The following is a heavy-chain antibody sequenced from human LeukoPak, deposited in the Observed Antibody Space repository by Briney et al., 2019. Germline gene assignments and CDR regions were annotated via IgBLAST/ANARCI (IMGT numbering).Heavy chain of an antibody. CDR3: ATRSYYARGVYFDN. D-gene: IGHD3-10*01. V-gene: IGHV1-24*01. Sequence: ASVKVSCKVSGYTLTELSMHWVRQAPGKGLEWMGGFDPEDGETIYAQKFQGRVTMTEDTSTDTAYMELSSLRSEDTAVYYCATRSYYARGVYFDNWGQGPLATVPP. CDR2: FDPEDGET. CDR1: GYTLTELS. J-gene: IGHJ4*02.